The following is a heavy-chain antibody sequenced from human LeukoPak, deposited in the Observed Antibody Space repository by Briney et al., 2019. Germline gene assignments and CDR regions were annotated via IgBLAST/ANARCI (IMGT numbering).Heavy chain of an antibody. V-gene: IGHV4-4*02. Sequence: SETLSLTCAVSGGSILTTNWWSWVRQPPGKGLEWIGEVHLSGASNYNSSLKSRVNMSIDKSKNQLSLELTSVTAADTAIYYCTRESGAFSPFGFWGQGTLVTVSS. D-gene: IGHD1-26*01. J-gene: IGHJ4*02. CDR3: TRESGAFSPFGF. CDR1: GGSILTTNW. CDR2: VHLSGAS.